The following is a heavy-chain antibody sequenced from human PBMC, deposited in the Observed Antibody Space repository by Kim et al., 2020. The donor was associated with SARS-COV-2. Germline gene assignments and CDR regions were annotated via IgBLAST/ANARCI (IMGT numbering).Heavy chain of an antibody. D-gene: IGHD3-16*02. V-gene: IGHV1-69*13. J-gene: IGHJ3*02. CDR1: GGTFSSYA. Sequence: SVKVSCKASGGTFSSYAISWVRQAPGQGLEWMGGIIPIFGTANYAQKFQGRVTITADESTSTAYMELSSLRSEDTAVYYCARAPYDYVWGSYRPSDAFDIWGQGTMVTVSS. CDR3: ARAPYDYVWGSYRPSDAFDI. CDR2: IIPIFGTA.